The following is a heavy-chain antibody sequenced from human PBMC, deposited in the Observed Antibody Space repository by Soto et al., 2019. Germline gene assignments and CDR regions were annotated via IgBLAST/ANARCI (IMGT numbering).Heavy chain of an antibody. CDR3: ARAKYVRWSPEGLGSSSLAF. D-gene: IGHD6-13*01. CDR2: ISAYNGNT. V-gene: IGHV1-18*01. CDR1: GYTFTSYG. Sequence: QVQLVQSGAEVKKPGASVKVSCKASGYTFTSYGISWVRLAPGQGLEWMGWISAYNGNTNYAQKLQGRVTMTTDTSTSTAYMELRSLRSDDTAVYYCARAKYVRWSPEGLGSSSLAFWGQGTLVTVSS. J-gene: IGHJ4*02.